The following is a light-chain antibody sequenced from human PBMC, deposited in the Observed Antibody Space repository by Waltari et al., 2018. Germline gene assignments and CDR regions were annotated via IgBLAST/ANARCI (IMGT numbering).Light chain of an antibody. CDR1: HSDGNTS. V-gene: IGKV3-20*01. J-gene: IGKJ1*01. CDR3: QQNGTLPVT. CDR2: RAS. Sequence: CRALHSDGNTSLDWYQQKPGQAPRLLIYRASRRASGVPDRFSGSGSGTDFTLNISRLEAEDFAVYYCQQNGTLPVTFGEGTKVEIK.